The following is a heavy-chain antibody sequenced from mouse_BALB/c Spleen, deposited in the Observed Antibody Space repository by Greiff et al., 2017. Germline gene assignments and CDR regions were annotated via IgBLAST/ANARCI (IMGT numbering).Heavy chain of an antibody. CDR3: ARAGYGYVDY. CDR1: GYTFTSYW. CDR2: INPSNGRT. Sequence: QVQLQQSGAELVKPGASVKLSCKASGYTFTSYWMHWVKQRPGQGLEWIGEINPSNGRTNYNEKFKSKATLTVDKSSSTAYMQLSSLTSENSAVYFCARAGYGYVDYWGQGTTLTVSS. J-gene: IGHJ2*01. V-gene: IGHV1S81*02. D-gene: IGHD3-1*01.